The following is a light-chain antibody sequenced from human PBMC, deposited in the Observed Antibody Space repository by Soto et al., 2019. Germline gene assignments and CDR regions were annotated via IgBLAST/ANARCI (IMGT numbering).Light chain of an antibody. CDR3: TSWTTSTTMI. CDR2: DVN. Sequence: QSALTQPASVSGSPGQSITISCTGTRSDLGAYNFVSWYQQHPGEVPKLMLYDVNVRPSGVSNRFSGSKSGNTASLTISGLQAEDEADYYCTSWTTSTTMIFGGGTKMTVL. CDR1: RSDLGAYNF. V-gene: IGLV2-14*03. J-gene: IGLJ2*01.